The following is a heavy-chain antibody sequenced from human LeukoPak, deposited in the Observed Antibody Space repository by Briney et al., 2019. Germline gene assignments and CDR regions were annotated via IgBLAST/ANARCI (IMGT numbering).Heavy chain of an antibody. V-gene: IGHV3-74*01. CDR3: TRGGAELGGFDL. D-gene: IGHD1-14*01. CDR1: GFTFRTYW. Sequence: GGSLRLSCAATGFTFRTYWLHWVRQAPGKGLVWVSRINTDGTRTDYAGAVKGRFTISRDNAKNTVYLQINSLRGEDTATYFCTRGGAELGGFDLWGHGTKVTVSS. J-gene: IGHJ3*01. CDR2: INTDGTRT.